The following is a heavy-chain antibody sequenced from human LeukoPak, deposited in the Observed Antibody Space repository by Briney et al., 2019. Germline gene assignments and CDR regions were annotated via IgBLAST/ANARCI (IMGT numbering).Heavy chain of an antibody. CDR2: ISFDGSNT. CDR1: GFTFSSYT. Sequence: PGGSLRLSCTASGFTFSSYTMHWVRQAPGKGLDWVAVISFDGSNTYYADSVKGRFTISRDNSKNTLYLQMNSLRAEDTAMYYCARDHRLPGGSVVVITYSFDYWGQGTLVTVSS. D-gene: IGHD3-22*01. J-gene: IGHJ4*02. V-gene: IGHV3-30-3*01. CDR3: ARDHRLPGGSVVVITYSFDY.